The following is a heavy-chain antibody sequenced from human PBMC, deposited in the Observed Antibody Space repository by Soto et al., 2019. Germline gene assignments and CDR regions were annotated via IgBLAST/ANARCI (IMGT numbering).Heavy chain of an antibody. Sequence: SETLSLTCAVYGGSFSGYYWSWIRQPPGKGLEWIGEINHSGSTNYNPSLKGRVTISVDTSKNQFSLKLSSVTAADTAVYYCARALIVVVVAATPRMVSGWFXPWGQATLVTVSS. CDR1: GGSFSGYY. CDR2: INHSGST. V-gene: IGHV4-34*01. CDR3: ARALIVVVVAATPRMVSGWFXP. D-gene: IGHD2-15*01. J-gene: IGHJ5*02.